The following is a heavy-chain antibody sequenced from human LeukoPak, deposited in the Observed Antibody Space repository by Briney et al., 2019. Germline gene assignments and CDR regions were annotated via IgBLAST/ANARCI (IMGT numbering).Heavy chain of an antibody. Sequence: PSETLSLTCAVSGYSITSGYYWGWIRQPPGKGLEWVGSIYHSGSTYYNPSLKSRVTISVDIFKNHFSLKLSSVTAADTAVYYCARPGSSWSTPTLFDYWGHGTLVTVSS. V-gene: IGHV4-38-2*01. J-gene: IGHJ4*01. CDR3: ARPGSSWSTPTLFDY. CDR2: IYHSGST. CDR1: GYSITSGYY. D-gene: IGHD6-13*01.